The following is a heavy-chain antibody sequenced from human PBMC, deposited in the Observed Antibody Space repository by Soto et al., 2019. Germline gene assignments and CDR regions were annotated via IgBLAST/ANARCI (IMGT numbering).Heavy chain of an antibody. CDR3: AIGGGDYNYFDH. Sequence: EVQLVESGGGLVQPGGSLRLSCAASGFLFSTYWMFWVRQVPRKGLLWVSRIKSDGSSTSYADSVKGRFTISRDNTKNTLYLQMTTLRAEDTAVYYWAIGGGDYNYFDHWGQGILVTVSS. D-gene: IGHD2-21*01. CDR2: IKSDGSST. CDR1: GFLFSTYW. V-gene: IGHV3-74*01. J-gene: IGHJ4*02.